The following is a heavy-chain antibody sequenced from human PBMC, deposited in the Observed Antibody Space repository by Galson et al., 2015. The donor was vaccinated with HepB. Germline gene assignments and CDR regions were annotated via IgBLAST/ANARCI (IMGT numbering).Heavy chain of an antibody. D-gene: IGHD2-21*02. CDR1: VFTFKNFA. V-gene: IGHV3-23*01. Sequence: SLRLSCAASVFTFKNFAMRWVRQAPSKGLEWVADISGRGDKTSYAESVKGRFTISRDNPRSTRYWQMNSRRAEDTAKIYCVEDIRGGCRDFDCSSGGRGNLVTVSS. J-gene: IGHJ4*02. CDR3: VEDIRGGCRDFDCSS. CDR2: ISGRGDKT.